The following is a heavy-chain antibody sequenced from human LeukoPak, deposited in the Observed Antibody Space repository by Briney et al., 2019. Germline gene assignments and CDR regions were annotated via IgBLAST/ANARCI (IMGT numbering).Heavy chain of an antibody. CDR2: ISSSGSDT. J-gene: IGHJ4*02. V-gene: IGHV3-23*01. CDR3: ARQGEGTTDY. CDR1: GFTFNTYG. D-gene: IGHD2/OR15-2a*01. Sequence: GGTLRLSCTASGFTFNTYGMNWVRQAPGKGLEWVSIISSSGSDTYYADSVKGRFTIARDNPQNTLYLQMNILRADDTAIYYCARQGEGTTDYWGQGTLVTVSS.